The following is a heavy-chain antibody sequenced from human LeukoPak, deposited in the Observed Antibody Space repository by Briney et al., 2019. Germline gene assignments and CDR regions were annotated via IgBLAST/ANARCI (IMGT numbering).Heavy chain of an antibody. D-gene: IGHD2-2*02. CDR3: ARGRYCSSTSCSTRWGYYYYGMDV. V-gene: IGHV3-64*01. Sequence: GGSLRLSCAASGFTFSSYAMHWVRQAPGKGLEYVSAISSNGGSTYYANSVKGRFTISRDNSKNTLYLQMGSLRAEDMAVYYCARGRYCSSTSCSTRWGYYYYGMDVWGQGTTVTVSS. CDR1: GFTFSSYA. J-gene: IGHJ6*02. CDR2: ISSNGGST.